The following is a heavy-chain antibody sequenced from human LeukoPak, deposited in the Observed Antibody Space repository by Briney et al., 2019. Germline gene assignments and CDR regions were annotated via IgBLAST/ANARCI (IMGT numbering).Heavy chain of an antibody. V-gene: IGHV4-39*01. J-gene: IGHJ5*02. Sequence: SETLSLTCTVSGGSISSSSYYWGWIRQPPGKGLEWIGSIYYSGSTYYNPSLKSRVTISVDTSKNQFSLKLSSVTAADTAVYYCARLGVVWLPAAWFNWFDPWGQGTLGTVSS. CDR2: IYYSGST. CDR1: GGSISSSSYY. D-gene: IGHD2-2*01. CDR3: ARLGVVWLPAAWFNWFDP.